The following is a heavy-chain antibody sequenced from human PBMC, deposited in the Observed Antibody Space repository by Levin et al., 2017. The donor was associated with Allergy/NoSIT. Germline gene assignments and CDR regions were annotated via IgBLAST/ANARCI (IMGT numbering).Heavy chain of an antibody. V-gene: IGHV4-59*01. CDR1: GGSIISSYY. CDR3: ARNTAVAASGSFDY. J-gene: IGHJ4*02. D-gene: IGHD6-19*01. CDR2: IYYSGST. Sequence: SETLSLTCAVSGGSIISSYYWSWIRQPPGKGLEWIGYIYYSGSTNYNPSLKSRVTISVDTSKNQFSLKLSSVTAADTAVYYCARNTAVAASGSFDYWGQGTLVTVSS.